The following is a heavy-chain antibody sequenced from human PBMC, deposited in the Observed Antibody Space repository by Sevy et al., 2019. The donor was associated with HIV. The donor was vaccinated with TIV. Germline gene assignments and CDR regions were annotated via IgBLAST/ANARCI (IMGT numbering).Heavy chain of an antibody. Sequence: SETLSLTCDVSGGSVSNGDYYWSWIRHPPGKGLEWFGYIYYSGSGYYNPFLKSRVTISVETSKNQFSLKLKSVTAADTAIYYCASKRGYTHGPFESWGQGTLVTVSS. D-gene: IGHD5-12*01. V-gene: IGHV4-30-4*01. J-gene: IGHJ4*02. CDR1: GGSVSNGDYY. CDR2: IYYSGSG. CDR3: ASKRGYTHGPFES.